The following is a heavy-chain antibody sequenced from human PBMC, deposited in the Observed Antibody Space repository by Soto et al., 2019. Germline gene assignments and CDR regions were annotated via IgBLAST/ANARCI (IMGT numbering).Heavy chain of an antibody. V-gene: IGHV4-31*03. J-gene: IGHJ4*02. D-gene: IGHD3-10*01. CDR2: IYYSGST. CDR1: GGSISSGGYY. Sequence: QVQLQESGPGLVKPSQTLSLTCTVSGGSISSGGYYWSWIRQHPGKGLEWIGYIYYSGSTYYNPSLKSRVTISVDPSKNQFSLKLSSVPAADTAVYYCASTPLSTMVRGVTYYFDYWGQGTLVTVSS. CDR3: ASTPLSTMVRGVTYYFDY.